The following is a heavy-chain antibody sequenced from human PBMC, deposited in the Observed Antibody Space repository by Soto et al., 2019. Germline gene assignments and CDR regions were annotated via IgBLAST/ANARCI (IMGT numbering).Heavy chain of an antibody. Sequence: QVQLVESGGDLAKPGGSLRLSCAASGFSFSDDFMTWIRQAPAKGLERVSYISGRGDRIYYADSVKGRFTISRDNAKKSLYLQMDSLRVEDTAIYYCAGGAGSCYDYYYDYWGQGTLVTVSS. CDR2: ISGRGDRI. V-gene: IGHV3-11*01. CDR3: AGGAGSCYDYYYDY. J-gene: IGHJ4*02. D-gene: IGHD5-12*01. CDR1: GFSFSDDF.